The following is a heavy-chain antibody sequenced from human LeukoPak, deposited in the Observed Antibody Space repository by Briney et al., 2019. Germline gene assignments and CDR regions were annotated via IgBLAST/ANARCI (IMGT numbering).Heavy chain of an antibody. CDR1: GFTFSSYW. V-gene: IGHV3-23*01. Sequence: PGGSLRLSCAASGFTFSSYWMSWVRQAPGKGLEWVSFISGSGDTTYYADSVKGRFTIPRDSSKNTLYLQMNSLRAEDTAVYYCAKSRGESRGASNYWGQGTLVTVSS. CDR2: ISGSGDTT. CDR3: AKSRGESRGASNY. J-gene: IGHJ4*02. D-gene: IGHD1-26*01.